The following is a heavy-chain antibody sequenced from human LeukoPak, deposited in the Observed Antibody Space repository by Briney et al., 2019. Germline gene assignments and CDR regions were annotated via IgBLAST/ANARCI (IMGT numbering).Heavy chain of an antibody. D-gene: IGHD6-13*01. Sequence: PGGSLRLSCAASGFTFSDYYMSWIRQAPGKGLEWVSYISSSGSTIYYADSVKGRFTIPRDNAKNSLYLQMNSLRAEDTAVYYCAKVGIAAAGYYFDYWGQGTLVTVSS. CDR1: GFTFSDYY. CDR2: ISSSGSTI. V-gene: IGHV3-11*01. CDR3: AKVGIAAAGYYFDY. J-gene: IGHJ4*02.